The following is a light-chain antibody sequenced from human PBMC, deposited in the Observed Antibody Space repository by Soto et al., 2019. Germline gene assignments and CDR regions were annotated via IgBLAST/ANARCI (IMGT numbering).Light chain of an antibody. CDR1: SSDVGNYNY. V-gene: IGLV2-11*01. CDR3: CSYAGNSYV. CDR2: DVS. J-gene: IGLJ1*01. Sequence: QSALTQPRSVSGSPGQSVTISCTGTSSDVGNYNYVIWYQQHPGKAPKFLIYDVSKRPSGVPDRFSGSKSGNTASLAISGLQAEDEADYYCCSYAGNSYVFGTGTKLTVL.